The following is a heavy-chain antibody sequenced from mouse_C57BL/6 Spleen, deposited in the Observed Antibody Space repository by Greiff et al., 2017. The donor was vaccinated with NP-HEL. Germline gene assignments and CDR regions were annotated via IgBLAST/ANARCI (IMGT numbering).Heavy chain of an antibody. V-gene: IGHV1-22*01. CDR2: INPNNGGT. Sequence: VQLQQSGPELVKPGASVKMSCKASGYTFTDYNMHWVKQSHGKSLEWIGYINPNNGGTSYNQKFKGKATLTVNKSSSTAYMELRSLTSEDSAVYYCAREGDGYGWFAYWGQGTLVTVSA. CDR1: GYTFTDYN. D-gene: IGHD2-3*01. J-gene: IGHJ3*01. CDR3: AREGDGYGWFAY.